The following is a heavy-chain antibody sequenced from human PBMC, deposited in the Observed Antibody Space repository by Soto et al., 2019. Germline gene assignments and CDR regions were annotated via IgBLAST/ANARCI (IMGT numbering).Heavy chain of an antibody. J-gene: IGHJ5*02. CDR1: GFTFSSYA. CDR2: ISGSGGST. D-gene: IGHD3-3*01. CDR3: AKYRSGATIFGGVPAWFDP. Sequence: EVQLLESGGGLVQPGGSLRLSCAASGFTFSSYAMSWFRQAPGKGLEWVSAISGSGGSTYYADSVKGRFTISRDNSKNALYLQMDGLRADGRAVVYAAKYRSGATIFGGVPAWFDPWGQGTLVTVSS. V-gene: IGHV3-23*01.